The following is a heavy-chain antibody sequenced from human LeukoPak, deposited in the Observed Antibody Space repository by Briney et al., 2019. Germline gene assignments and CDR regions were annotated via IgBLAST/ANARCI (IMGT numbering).Heavy chain of an antibody. CDR1: GYTFTSYD. Sequence: ASVKVSCKASGYTFTSYDINWVRQATGQGLEWMGWMNPNSGNTGYAQKFLGRVTITRNTSISTAYMELSSLRSEDTAVYYCARIYYDYVWGYPSGWFDPWGQGTLVTVSS. V-gene: IGHV1-8*03. D-gene: IGHD3-16*01. CDR3: ARIYYDYVWGYPSGWFDP. J-gene: IGHJ5*02. CDR2: MNPNSGNT.